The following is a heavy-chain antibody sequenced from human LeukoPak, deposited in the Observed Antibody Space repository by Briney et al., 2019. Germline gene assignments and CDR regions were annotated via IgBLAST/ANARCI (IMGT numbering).Heavy chain of an antibody. CDR2: INGDGSST. CDR3: ARGSSSGWPDYFDY. V-gene: IGHV3-74*01. D-gene: IGHD6-19*01. J-gene: IGHJ4*02. Sequence: GGSLRLSCAASGFTLSSNWMRRVRQAPGKGLVWVSRINGDGSSTPYADSVKGRFIISRDNAKNTLYLQMNSLRAEDTAVYYCARGSSSGWPDYFDYWGQGTPVTVSS. CDR1: GFTLSSNW.